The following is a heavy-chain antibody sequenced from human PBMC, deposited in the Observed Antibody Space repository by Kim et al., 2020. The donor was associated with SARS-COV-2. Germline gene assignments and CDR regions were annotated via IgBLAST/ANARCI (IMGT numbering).Heavy chain of an antibody. CDR3: TRDNMVYALEDYFDY. CDR2: IRSKAYGGTT. D-gene: IGHD2-8*01. Sequence: GGSLRLSCTASGFTFGDYAMSWFRQAPGKGLEWVGFIRSKAYGGTTEYAASVKGRFTISRDDSKSIAYLQMNSLKTEDTAVYYCTRDNMVYALEDYFDYWGQGTLVTVSS. J-gene: IGHJ4*02. V-gene: IGHV3-49*03. CDR1: GFTFGDYA.